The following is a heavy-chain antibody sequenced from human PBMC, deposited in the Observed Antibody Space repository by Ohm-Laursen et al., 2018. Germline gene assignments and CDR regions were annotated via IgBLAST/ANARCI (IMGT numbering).Heavy chain of an antibody. J-gene: IGHJ4*02. D-gene: IGHD6-13*01. CDR1: GFTFSSYA. Sequence: SLRLSCSASGFTFSSYAMSWVRQAPGKGLEWVSGISGSGGSTYYADSVKGRFTISRDNAKNSLYLQMDSLRAEDTAVYYCARRSSWPDYWGQGTLVTVSS. CDR3: ARRSSWPDY. CDR2: ISGSGGST. V-gene: IGHV3-23*01.